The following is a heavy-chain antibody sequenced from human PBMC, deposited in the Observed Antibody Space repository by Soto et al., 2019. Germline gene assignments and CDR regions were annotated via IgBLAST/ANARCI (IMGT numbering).Heavy chain of an antibody. CDR2: IYYSGST. CDR3: ARDPFNSGYDN. CDR1: GGSISSYY. J-gene: IGHJ4*02. D-gene: IGHD5-12*01. V-gene: IGHV4-59*01. Sequence: SETLSLTCTVSGGSISSYYWSWIRQPPGKGLEWIGYIYYSGSTNSNPSLKSRVTISVDTSKNQFSLKLSSVTAADTAVYYCARDPFNSGYDNWGQGTLVTVSS.